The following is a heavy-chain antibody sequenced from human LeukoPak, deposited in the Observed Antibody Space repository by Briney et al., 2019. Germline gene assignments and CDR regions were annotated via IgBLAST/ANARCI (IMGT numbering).Heavy chain of an antibody. J-gene: IGHJ4*02. D-gene: IGHD3-9*01. CDR2: INHSGST. CDR1: GGSFSGYY. V-gene: IGHV4-34*01. Sequence: SETLSLTCAVYGGSFSGYYWSWIRQPPGKGLEWIGEINHSGSTNYNPSLKSRVTISVGTSKNQFSLNLSSVTAADTAVYYCARPHSTFFDQDAAYYFDYWGQGTLVTVSS. CDR3: ARPHSTFFDQDAAYYFDY.